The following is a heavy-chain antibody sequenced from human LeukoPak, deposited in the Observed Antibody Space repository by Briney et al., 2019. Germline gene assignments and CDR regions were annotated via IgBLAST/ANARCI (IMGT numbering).Heavy chain of an antibody. J-gene: IGHJ3*02. CDR1: GITFRNYW. Sequence: AGGSLRLSCVASGITFRNYWMSWVRQAPGKGLEWVANINPDGSEKNYAQSVKGRFTISRDNAKNSVSLQMNSLSGEDTAVYYCATEPGIGYAFDIWGQGTRVTVSS. V-gene: IGHV3-7*01. CDR2: INPDGSEK. D-gene: IGHD3-10*01. CDR3: ATEPGIGYAFDI.